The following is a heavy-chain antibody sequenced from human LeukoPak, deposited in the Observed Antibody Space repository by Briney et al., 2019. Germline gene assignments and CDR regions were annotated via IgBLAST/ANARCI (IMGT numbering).Heavy chain of an antibody. Sequence: SETLSLTCTVSGGSISSYYWSWIRQPPGKGLECIGYIYYSGSTNYNPSLKSRVTISVDTSKNQFSLKLSSVTAADTAVYYCARSPSVYSSTWHPGPHDQWGQGTLVTVSS. V-gene: IGHV4-59*01. CDR2: IYYSGST. CDR3: ARSPSVYSSTWHPGPHDQ. CDR1: GGSISSYY. D-gene: IGHD6-13*01. J-gene: IGHJ4*02.